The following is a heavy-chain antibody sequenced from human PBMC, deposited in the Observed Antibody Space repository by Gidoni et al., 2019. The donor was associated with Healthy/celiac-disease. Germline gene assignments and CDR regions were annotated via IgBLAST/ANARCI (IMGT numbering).Heavy chain of an antibody. Sequence: QLQLQESGPGLVKPSETLSLTCTVSGGSISSSRYYWGWIRQPPGKGLEWIGSIYYSGSTYYNPSLKSRVTISGDTSKNQFSLKLSSVTAADTAVYYCARLQGYDFWSGYYSWFDPWGQGTLVTVSS. D-gene: IGHD3-3*01. CDR2: IYYSGST. CDR3: ARLQGYDFWSGYYSWFDP. CDR1: GGSISSSRYY. J-gene: IGHJ5*02. V-gene: IGHV4-39*01.